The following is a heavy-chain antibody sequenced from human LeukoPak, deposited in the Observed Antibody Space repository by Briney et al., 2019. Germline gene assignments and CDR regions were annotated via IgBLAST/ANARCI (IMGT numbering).Heavy chain of an antibody. V-gene: IGHV3-74*01. D-gene: IGHD3-22*01. CDR1: GFTFSSYW. CDR2: INSDGSST. J-gene: IGHJ4*02. CDR3: ARILTTATRSKLIDC. Sequence: GGSLRLSCAASGFTFSSYWMHWVRQAPGKGLVWVSRINSDGSSTSYADSVKGRFTISRDNAKNTLYLQMNSLRAEDTAVYYCARILTTATRSKLIDCWGQGTLVTVSS.